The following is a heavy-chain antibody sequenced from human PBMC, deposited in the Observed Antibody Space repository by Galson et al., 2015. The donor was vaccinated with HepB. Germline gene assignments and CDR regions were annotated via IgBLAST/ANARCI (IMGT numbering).Heavy chain of an antibody. CDR2: ISTYNGNT. Sequence: SVKVSCKASGCTFISYGVIWVRRAPGQGLEWMGWISTYNGNTKYAQKFQGRVTMTTDTSTSTAYMDLRSLRSDDTAVYYCVRDAGRYCSGASCYPGYDYWGQGTLVTVSS. D-gene: IGHD2-15*01. J-gene: IGHJ4*02. CDR1: GCTFISYG. CDR3: VRDAGRYCSGASCYPGYDY. V-gene: IGHV1-18*01.